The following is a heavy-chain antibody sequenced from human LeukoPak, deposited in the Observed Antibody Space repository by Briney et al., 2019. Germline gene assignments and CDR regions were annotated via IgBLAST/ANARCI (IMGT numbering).Heavy chain of an antibody. J-gene: IGHJ5*02. CDR1: GYTFTGYY. CDR3: ARDPVSRYSGYDWLDP. D-gene: IGHD5-12*01. CDR2: INPNSGGT. Sequence: ASVKVSCKASGYTFTGYYMHWVRQAPGQGLEWMGWINPNSGGTNYARKFQGRVAMTRDTSISTAYMELSRLRSDDTAVYYCARDPVSRYSGYDWLDPWGQGTLVTVSS. V-gene: IGHV1-2*02.